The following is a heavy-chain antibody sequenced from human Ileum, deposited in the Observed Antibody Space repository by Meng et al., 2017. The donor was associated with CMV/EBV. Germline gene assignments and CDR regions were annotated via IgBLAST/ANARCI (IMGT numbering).Heavy chain of an antibody. CDR2: INPLVGIP. D-gene: IGHD2-21*01. CDR1: GDPLNNYA. Sequence: QVQLVQSGTEVKKPGSSVKVSCQASGDPLNNYAMGWVRQVPGQGLEWMGGINPLVGIPNYAQKFQGRVTITADKNTNTVYMELSSLRSDDTAVFYCATDWGDYFDYWGPGTLVPSPQ. CDR3: ATDWGDYFDY. V-gene: IGHV1-69*10. J-gene: IGHJ4*02.